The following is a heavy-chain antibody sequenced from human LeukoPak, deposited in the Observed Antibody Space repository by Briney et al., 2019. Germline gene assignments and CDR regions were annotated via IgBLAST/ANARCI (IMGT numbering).Heavy chain of an antibody. CDR2: INPNSGGT. J-gene: IGHJ6*02. CDR1: GYTFTGYY. V-gene: IGHV1-2*02. D-gene: IGHD2-15*01. CDR3: ARSRGYCSGGSCYSYYYYGMDV. Sequence: ASVKVSCKASGYTFTGYYMHWVRQAPGQGLEWIGWINPNSGGTNYAQKFQGRVTMTRDTSISTAYMELSRLRSDDTAVYYCARSRGYCSGGSCYSYYYYGMDVWGQGTTVTVSS.